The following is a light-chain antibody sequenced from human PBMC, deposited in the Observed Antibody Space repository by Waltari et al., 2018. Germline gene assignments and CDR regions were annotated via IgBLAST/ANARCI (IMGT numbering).Light chain of an antibody. J-gene: IGKJ1*01. Sequence: IVLTQSPGTLSLSPGDRAPLSCRASQSGSRALAWYQQKPGQAPRLLIYAASTRATGVPDRFSGSGSGTDFSLTISRLDPEDFAVYYCQHYVNLPVTFGQGTKVEI. V-gene: IGKV3-20*01. CDR1: QSGSRA. CDR2: AAS. CDR3: QHYVNLPVT.